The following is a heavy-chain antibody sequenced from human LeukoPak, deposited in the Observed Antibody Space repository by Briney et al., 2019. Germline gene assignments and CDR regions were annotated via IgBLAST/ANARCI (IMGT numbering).Heavy chain of an antibody. CDR3: AREVAAAAHLHSCYGRHV. CDR2: ISSSGSTI. Sequence: GGSLRLSCAASGFTFSSYEMSWVRQAPGKGLEWVSSISSSGSTIYYADSVKGRFTISRDNSKNSLFLQMNSLRAEDTAVYYCAREVAAAAHLHSCYGRHVWGGGPRVTV. CDR1: GFTFSSYE. J-gene: IGHJ6*01. D-gene: IGHD6-13*01. V-gene: IGHV3-48*03.